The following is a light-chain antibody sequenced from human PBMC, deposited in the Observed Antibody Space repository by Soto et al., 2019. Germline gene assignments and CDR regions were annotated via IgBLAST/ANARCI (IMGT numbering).Light chain of an antibody. J-gene: IGKJ4*01. CDR3: HHGYSIHALP. CDR1: QTISTY. CDR2: DVS. Sequence: DIQMTQSPSSLSASVGDRVTISCRASQTISTYLHWYQHKPGRAPRLLISDVSTLQSGVPGRFRGSGSETEFTLTITYLQPEDFATYSCHHGYSIHALPFGGGTKVDIK. V-gene: IGKV1-39*01.